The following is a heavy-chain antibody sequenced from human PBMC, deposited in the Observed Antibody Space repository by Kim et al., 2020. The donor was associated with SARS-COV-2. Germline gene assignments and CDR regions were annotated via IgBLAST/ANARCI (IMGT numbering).Heavy chain of an antibody. Sequence: GGSLRLSCAASGFTFSSYSMNWVRQAPGKGLEWVSFISSSSSYIYYADSVKGRFTISRDNAKNSLYLQMNSLRVEDTAVYYCARDDYGDYNFDYWGQGTLVTVSS. CDR2: ISSSSSYI. CDR3: ARDDYGDYNFDY. CDR1: GFTFSSYS. J-gene: IGHJ4*02. V-gene: IGHV3-21*01. D-gene: IGHD4-17*01.